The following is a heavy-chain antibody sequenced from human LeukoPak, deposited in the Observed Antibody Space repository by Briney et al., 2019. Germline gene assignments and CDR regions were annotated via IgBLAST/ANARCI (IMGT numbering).Heavy chain of an antibody. CDR3: ARDPGYYDSSGYYYDDY. Sequence: ASVKVSCKASDFSFTSYGMSWVRQAPGQGLEWMGWISAYNGSTKYAQKLQGRVTMTTDTSTSTAYMELRSLRSDDTAVYYCARDPGYYDSSGYYYDDYWGQGTLVTVSS. J-gene: IGHJ4*02. D-gene: IGHD3-22*01. V-gene: IGHV1-18*01. CDR1: DFSFTSYG. CDR2: ISAYNGST.